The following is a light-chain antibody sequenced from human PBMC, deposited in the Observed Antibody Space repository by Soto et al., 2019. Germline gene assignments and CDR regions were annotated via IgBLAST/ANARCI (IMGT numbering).Light chain of an antibody. Sequence: QSALTQPPSASGSPGQSVSISCTGTSNDDGNYNYVSWYQQHPGKAPKVLISEVSKRPSGVPDRFSGSKSGNMASLTVSGLHAEDEADYYCSSFSGTNNLLIFGGGTKLTVL. J-gene: IGLJ2*01. V-gene: IGLV2-8*01. CDR1: SNDDGNYNY. CDR2: EVS. CDR3: SSFSGTNNLLI.